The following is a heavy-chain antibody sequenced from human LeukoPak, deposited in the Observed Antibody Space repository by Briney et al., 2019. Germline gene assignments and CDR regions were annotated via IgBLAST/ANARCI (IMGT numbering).Heavy chain of an antibody. CDR3: AKDPTDFDSSGQTYFDY. J-gene: IGHJ4*02. V-gene: IGHV3-23*01. Sequence: GGSLRLSCAASGFTFSSYSMNWVRQAPGKGLEWVSGISGSGGITHYADSVRGRFTISRDNSKNTLYLQMNSLRAEDTAVYYCAKDPTDFDSSGQTYFDYWGQGTLVTVSS. CDR2: ISGSGGIT. CDR1: GFTFSSYS. D-gene: IGHD3-22*01.